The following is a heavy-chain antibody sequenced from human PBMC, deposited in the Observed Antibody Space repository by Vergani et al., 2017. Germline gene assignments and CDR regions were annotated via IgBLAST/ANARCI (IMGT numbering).Heavy chain of an antibody. Sequence: QLQLQESGPGLVKPSETLSLTCTVSGGSISSYYWSWIRQPAGKGLEWIGRIYTSGSTNYNPSLKSRVTMSVDTSKNQFSLKLSSVTAADTAVYYCARDLHSSSWYGEFFDIWGQGTMVTVSS. V-gene: IGHV4-4*07. D-gene: IGHD6-13*01. CDR3: ARDLHSSSWYGEFFDI. J-gene: IGHJ3*02. CDR2: IYTSGST. CDR1: GGSISSYY.